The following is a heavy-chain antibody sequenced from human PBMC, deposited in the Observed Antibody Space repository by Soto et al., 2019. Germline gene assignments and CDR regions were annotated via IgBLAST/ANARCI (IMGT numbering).Heavy chain of an antibody. CDR2: IRYDGSNQ. Sequence: PGGSLRLSCAASGFTFSTYGMHWVRQAPGKGLEWVAGIRYDGSNQYYADSVKGQFTISRDNSKNRLYMQMDSLRADDTAVYYCARDFTAGATYSGPSYYAMDVWGQGTTVTVSS. J-gene: IGHJ6*01. V-gene: IGHV3-33*01. CDR3: ARDFTAGATYSGPSYYAMDV. CDR1: GFTFSTYG. D-gene: IGHD1-26*01.